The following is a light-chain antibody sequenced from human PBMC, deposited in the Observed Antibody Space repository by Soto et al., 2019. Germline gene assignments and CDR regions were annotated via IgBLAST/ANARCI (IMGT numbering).Light chain of an antibody. V-gene: IGKV3-20*01. Sequence: EIVFTQSPCTLSLSPGESATLSCRASQSIFSSYLAWYQQKPGQAPRLLIYGASSRATGIPDRFSGDGSGTDFTLKISRLEPEDFAVYYCQQYSLSPLTFGGGTKVDIK. CDR1: QSIFSSY. CDR3: QQYSLSPLT. CDR2: GAS. J-gene: IGKJ4*01.